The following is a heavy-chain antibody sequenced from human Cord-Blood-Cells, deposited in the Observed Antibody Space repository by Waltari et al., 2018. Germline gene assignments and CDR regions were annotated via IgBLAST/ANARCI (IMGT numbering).Heavy chain of an antibody. J-gene: IGHJ5*02. V-gene: IGHV1-69*01. D-gene: IGHD3-22*01. CDR1: GGTFSSYA. Sequence: QVQLVQSGAEVKKPGSSVKVSCKASGGTFSSYAISWVRQAPGQGLEWMGGSIPVFGTANYAQKFQGRVTITADESTSTAYMELSSLRSEDTAVYYCARLGPEDSPFLNWFDPWGQGTLVTVSS. CDR3: ARLGPEDSPFLNWFDP. CDR2: SIPVFGTA.